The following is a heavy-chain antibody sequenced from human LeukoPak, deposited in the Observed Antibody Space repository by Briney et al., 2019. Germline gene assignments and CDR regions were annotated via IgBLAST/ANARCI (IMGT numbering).Heavy chain of an antibody. V-gene: IGHV3-7*01. CDR3: ARPYSVGWSLPAY. D-gene: IGHD6-19*01. J-gene: IGHJ4*02. CDR1: GFTFSTYW. CDR2: IKQDGSEK. Sequence: GGSLRLSCEASGFTFSTYWMNWVRQAPGKGLEWVANIKQDGSEKYYVDSVKGRFTISRGNAKNSLYLQMNSLRAEDTAVYYCARPYSVGWSLPAYWGQGNMVTVSS.